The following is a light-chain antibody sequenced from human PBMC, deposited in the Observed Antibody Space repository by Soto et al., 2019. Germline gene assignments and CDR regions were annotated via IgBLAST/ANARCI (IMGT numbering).Light chain of an antibody. CDR3: SSYTSCRTLV. CDR1: SSDVGAYKY. Sequence: QSALTQPAAVSGSPGQSTTISCTGTSSDVGAYKYVSWYQQHPCKAPKLMIYDVSNRPSGVYNRFSGSKSGNTAFLNITGLQAEDEVDYYCSSYTSCRTLVFGGGTKLTV. J-gene: IGLJ3*02. CDR2: DVS. V-gene: IGLV2-14*01.